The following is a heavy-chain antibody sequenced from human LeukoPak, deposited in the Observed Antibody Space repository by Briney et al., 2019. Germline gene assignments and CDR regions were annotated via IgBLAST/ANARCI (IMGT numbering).Heavy chain of an antibody. V-gene: IGHV3-48*03. D-gene: IGHD3-22*01. CDR2: ISSSGSTI. CDR3: ARTYYYDSSGYYFLDY. Sequence: GGSLRFSCAASGFTFSSYERNWVRQAPGKGREGVSYISSSGSTIYYADSVKGRLTISRDNAKNSLDLQINTLRDEDTAVYYCARTYYYDSSGYYFLDYWGQGTLVTVSS. J-gene: IGHJ4*02. CDR1: GFTFSSYE.